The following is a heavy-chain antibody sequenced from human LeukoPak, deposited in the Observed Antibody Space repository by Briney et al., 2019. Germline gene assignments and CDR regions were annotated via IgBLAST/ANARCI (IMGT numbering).Heavy chain of an antibody. D-gene: IGHD6-19*01. CDR3: ARESGVSGWSSWWFDP. J-gene: IGHJ5*02. Sequence: PSETLSLTCTVSGGSISSYYWSWIRQPPGKGLEWIGYIYYSGSTNYNPSLKSRVTISVDTSKNQFSLKLSSVTAADTAVYYCARESGVSGWSSWWFDPWGQGTLVTVSS. CDR1: GGSISSYY. V-gene: IGHV4-59*01. CDR2: IYYSGST.